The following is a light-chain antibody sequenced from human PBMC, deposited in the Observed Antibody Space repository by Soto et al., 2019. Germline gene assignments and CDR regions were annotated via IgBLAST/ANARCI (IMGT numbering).Light chain of an antibody. CDR2: EVS. CDR1: SSDVGGYNY. Sequence: QSVLTQPASVSGSPGQSITISCTGTSSDVGGYNYVSWYQQHPGKAPKLMIYEVSNRPSGVSNRFSGSKSGNTASLTISGLQAEDEADYYCQSYDISLHNYVFGTGTKLTVL. V-gene: IGLV2-14*01. J-gene: IGLJ1*01. CDR3: QSYDISLHNYV.